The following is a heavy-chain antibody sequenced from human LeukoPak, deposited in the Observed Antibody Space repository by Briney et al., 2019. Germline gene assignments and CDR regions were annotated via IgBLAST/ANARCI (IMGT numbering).Heavy chain of an antibody. D-gene: IGHD2-8*01. V-gene: IGHV5-51*01. CDR2: IYPSDSDT. CDR3: ARIGYCTNGVCSTFYWYFDL. Sequence: GESLKISCKGSGYSFTSYWIGWVRQMPGKGLEWMGIIYPSDSDTRYSPSFQGQVTISADKSISTAYLQWSSLKASDTAMCYCARIGYCTNGVCSTFYWYFDLWGRVTLVTVSS. J-gene: IGHJ2*01. CDR1: GYSFTSYW.